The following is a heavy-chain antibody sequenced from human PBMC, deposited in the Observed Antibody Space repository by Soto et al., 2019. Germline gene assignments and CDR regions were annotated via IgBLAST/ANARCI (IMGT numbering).Heavy chain of an antibody. CDR3: ARQRSGDGYIHYYYYGMDV. Sequence: SETLSLTCTVSGGSISSGDYYWSWIRQPPGKGLEWIGYIYYSGSTYYNPSLKSRVTISVDTSKNQFSLKLSSVAAADTAVYYCARQRSGDGYIHYYYYGMDVWGQGTTVTVSS. D-gene: IGHD5-12*01. CDR2: IYYSGST. J-gene: IGHJ6*02. CDR1: GGSISSGDYY. V-gene: IGHV4-30-4*01.